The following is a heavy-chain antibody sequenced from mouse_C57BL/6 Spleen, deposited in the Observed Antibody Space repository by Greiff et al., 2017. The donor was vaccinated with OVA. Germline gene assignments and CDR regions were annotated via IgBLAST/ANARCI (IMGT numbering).Heavy chain of an antibody. Sequence: VQLQQSGPELVKPGASVKISCKASGYSFTGYYMNWVKQSPEKSLEWIGEINPSTGGTTYNQKFKAKATLTVDKSSSTAYMQLKSLTSEDSAVYYCARVRGYDYGSFAYWGQGTLVTVSA. CDR3: ARVRGYDYGSFAY. D-gene: IGHD2-4*01. V-gene: IGHV1-42*01. J-gene: IGHJ3*01. CDR2: INPSTGGT. CDR1: GYSFTGYY.